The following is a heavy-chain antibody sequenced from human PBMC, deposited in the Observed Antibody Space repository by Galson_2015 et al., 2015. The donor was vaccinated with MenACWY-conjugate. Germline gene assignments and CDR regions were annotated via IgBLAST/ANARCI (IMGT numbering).Heavy chain of an antibody. D-gene: IGHD3-3*01. V-gene: IGHV3-21*01. J-gene: IGHJ2*01. CDR2: ISSSSSYI. CDR1: GFTFSSYS. Sequence: SLRLSCAASGFTFSSYSMNWVRQAPGKGLEWVSSISSSSSYIYYADSVKGRFTISRDDAKNSLYLQMNSLRAEDTAVYYCARGHITIFGVVIIAWYFDLWGRGTLVTVSS. CDR3: ARGHITIFGVVIIAWYFDL.